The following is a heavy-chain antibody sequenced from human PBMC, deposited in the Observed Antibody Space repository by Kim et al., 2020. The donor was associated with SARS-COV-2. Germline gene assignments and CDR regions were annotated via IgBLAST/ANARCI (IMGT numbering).Heavy chain of an antibody. Sequence: GGSLRLSCAASGFTFSDYYMSWIRQAPGKGLEWVSYISSSSSYTNYADSVKGRFTISRDNAKNSLYLQMNSLRAEDTAVYYCASPPSLGGYWGQGTLVTVSS. CDR2: ISSSSSYT. J-gene: IGHJ4*02. CDR3: ASPPSLGGY. V-gene: IGHV3-11*06. CDR1: GFTFSDYY. D-gene: IGHD2-15*01.